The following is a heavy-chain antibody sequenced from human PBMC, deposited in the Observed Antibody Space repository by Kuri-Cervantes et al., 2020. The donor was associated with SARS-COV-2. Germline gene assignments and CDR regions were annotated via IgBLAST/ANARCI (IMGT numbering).Heavy chain of an antibody. Sequence: ASVQVSCKASGYTFTGYYMHWGRQAPGQGLVWMGWINPNSGGTNYAQKFQGWVTMTRDTSISTAYMELSRLRSDDTAVYYCARSTAMGPPDYWGQGTLVTVSS. CDR2: INPNSGGT. D-gene: IGHD5-18*01. J-gene: IGHJ4*02. CDR3: ARSTAMGPPDY. V-gene: IGHV1-2*04. CDR1: GYTFTGYY.